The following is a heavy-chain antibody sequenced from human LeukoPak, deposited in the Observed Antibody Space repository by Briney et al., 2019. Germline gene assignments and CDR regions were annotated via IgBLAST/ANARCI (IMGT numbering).Heavy chain of an antibody. Sequence: GGSLRLSCAASGFTFSKFAMSWVRQAPGKGLEWVSTLSGSGGSTYYADSVKGRFTISRDNSKNILYLQMNRLRAEDAAVYYCAKGAYYDILTGYPMHFDYWGQGTLVTVPS. J-gene: IGHJ4*02. D-gene: IGHD3-9*01. CDR1: GFTFSKFA. V-gene: IGHV3-23*01. CDR2: LSGSGGST. CDR3: AKGAYYDILTGYPMHFDY.